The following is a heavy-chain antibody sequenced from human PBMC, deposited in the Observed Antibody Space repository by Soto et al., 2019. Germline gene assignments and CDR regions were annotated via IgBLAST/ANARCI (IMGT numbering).Heavy chain of an antibody. Sequence: SVKVSCKASGGTFSSYAISWVRQAPGQGLEWMGGNISIFGTANYAQKFQGRVTITADESTSTAYMEMSSLRSEDTALYYCAKSPQMPTYYYDSSGYYRNYYYYGMDVWGQGTTVTVSS. CDR3: AKSPQMPTYYYDSSGYYRNYYYYGMDV. D-gene: IGHD3-22*01. CDR2: NISIFGTA. CDR1: GGTFSSYA. V-gene: IGHV1-69*13. J-gene: IGHJ6*02.